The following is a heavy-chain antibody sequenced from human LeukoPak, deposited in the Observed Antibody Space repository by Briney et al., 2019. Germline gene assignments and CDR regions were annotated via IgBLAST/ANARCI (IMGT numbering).Heavy chain of an antibody. CDR1: GFTFSSYW. CDR2: INTDGSST. D-gene: IGHD3-22*01. Sequence: GGSLRLSCAASGFTFSSYWMHWVRQAPGKGLVWVSRINTDGSSTSYADSVKGRFTISRDNAKNTLYPQMNSLRAEDTAVYYCARAEYYYDSSGYDLDYWGQGTLVTVSS. CDR3: ARAEYYYDSSGYDLDY. V-gene: IGHV3-74*01. J-gene: IGHJ4*02.